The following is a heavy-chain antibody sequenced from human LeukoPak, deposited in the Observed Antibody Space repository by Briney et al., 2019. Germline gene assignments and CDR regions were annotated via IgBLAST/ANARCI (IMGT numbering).Heavy chain of an antibody. J-gene: IGHJ4*02. CDR1: GFTFSSYG. CDR3: ARGENSKTYPVSGY. CDR2: ISSDGSSK. Sequence: GGSLRLSCAASGFTFSSYGMHGVRQAPGKGVEGVAVISSDGSSKYYIDSVKGRFTISRDNSKNTLFLQMNSLRAGDTAVYYCARGENSKTYPVSGYWGQGTLVTVSS. V-gene: IGHV3-30*03. D-gene: IGHD2/OR15-2a*01.